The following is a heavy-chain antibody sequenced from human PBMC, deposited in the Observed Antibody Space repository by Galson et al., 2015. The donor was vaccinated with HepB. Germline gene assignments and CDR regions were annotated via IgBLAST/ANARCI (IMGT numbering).Heavy chain of an antibody. CDR2: ISSSGTYT. D-gene: IGHD1-14*01. Sequence: SLRLSCAASGFTFSDYYMIWIRQAPGKGLEWISYISSSGTYTNYAGSVKGRFTISRDNAKNSLSLQMNSLRAEDTALYYCANSRASSFPPVNWGQGTLVTVSS. V-gene: IGHV3-11*06. CDR3: ANSRASSFPPVN. CDR1: GFTFSDYY. J-gene: IGHJ4*02.